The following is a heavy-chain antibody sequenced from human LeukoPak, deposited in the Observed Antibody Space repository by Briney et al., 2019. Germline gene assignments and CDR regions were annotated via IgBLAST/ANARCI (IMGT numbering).Heavy chain of an antibody. CDR3: AKNGPKGPFVRYFDY. D-gene: IGHD2-8*01. CDR1: GFPFNSYA. Sequence: GGSLRLSCAASGFPFNSYALNGVRQAPGKGLEWVSGMSGSGGSTYYADSVKGRFTISRDNSKNTLYLQMTSLRAEDTAVYYCAKNGPKGPFVRYFDYWGQGTLITVSS. CDR2: MSGSGGST. J-gene: IGHJ4*02. V-gene: IGHV3-23*01.